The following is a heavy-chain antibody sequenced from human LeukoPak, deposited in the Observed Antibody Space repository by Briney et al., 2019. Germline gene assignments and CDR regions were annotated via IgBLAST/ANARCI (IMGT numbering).Heavy chain of an antibody. D-gene: IGHD2/OR15-2a*01. CDR2: ISAYNGNT. CDR1: GYTFTSYG. Sequence: GASVKVSCKASGYTFTSYGISWVRQAPGQGLEWMGWISAYNGNTNYAQKLQGRVTMTTDTSTSTAYMELRSLRSDDPAVDYFARDLGRVRGLLLRGYWDQGTLVSVSS. CDR3: ARDLGRVRGLLLRGY. V-gene: IGHV1-18*01. J-gene: IGHJ4*02.